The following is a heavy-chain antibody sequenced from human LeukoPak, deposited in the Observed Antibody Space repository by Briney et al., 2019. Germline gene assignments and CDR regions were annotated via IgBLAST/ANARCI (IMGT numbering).Heavy chain of an antibody. J-gene: IGHJ4*02. D-gene: IGHD6-19*01. CDR1: EFTFSSYA. CDR3: AKDQGSSGWFVRDDY. V-gene: IGHV3-23*01. CDR2: ISGSGGST. Sequence: PGGSLRLSCAASEFTFSSYAMRWVRQAPGKGLEWVSGISGSGGSTYYADSVKGRFTISRDNSKKTLYLQMNSLRAEDTAVYYCAKDQGSSGWFVRDDYWGQGTLVTVSS.